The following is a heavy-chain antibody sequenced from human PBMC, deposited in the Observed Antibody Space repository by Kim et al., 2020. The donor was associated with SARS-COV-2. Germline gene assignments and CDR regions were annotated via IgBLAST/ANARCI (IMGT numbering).Heavy chain of an antibody. J-gene: IGHJ6*02. V-gene: IGHV4-59*01. CDR3: ARDLGYGSGSYYKSPYYYYGMDV. Sequence: SETLSLTCTVSGGSISSYYWSWIRQPPGKGLEWIGYIYYSGSTNYNPSLKSRVTISVDTSKNQFSLKLSSVTAADTAVYYCARDLGYGSGSYYKSPYYYYGMDVCGQGTTVTVSS. CDR1: GGSISSYY. CDR2: IYYSGST. D-gene: IGHD3-10*01.